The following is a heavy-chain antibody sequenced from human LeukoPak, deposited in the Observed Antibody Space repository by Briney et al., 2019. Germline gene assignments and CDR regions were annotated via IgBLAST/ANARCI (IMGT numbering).Heavy chain of an antibody. V-gene: IGHV4-38-2*01. CDR2: VYRSGTT. CDR1: GYSISSGYH. CDR3: ARVKQVYYGSGSFDY. J-gene: IGHJ4*02. Sequence: SETLSLTCVVYGYSISSGYHWGWIRQPPGKGLEWIGSVYRSGTTYYDPSLKSRVTISVDTSKNQFSLKLSSVTAADTAVYYCARVKQVYYGSGSFDYWGQGTLVTVSS. D-gene: IGHD3-10*01.